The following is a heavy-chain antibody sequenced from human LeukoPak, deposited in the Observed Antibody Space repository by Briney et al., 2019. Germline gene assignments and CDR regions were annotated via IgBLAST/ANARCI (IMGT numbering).Heavy chain of an antibody. CDR1: GFTFSRYW. D-gene: IGHD2-2*01. CDR2: IDSDGSIT. Sequence: GGSLRLSCAASGFTFSRYWMHWVRQAPGTGLVWVSRIDSDGSITDYADSVKGRFTISRDNAKNTLYLQMNSLRADDTAVYYCSRGDCTSTTCHIWFDPWGQGTLVTVSS. CDR3: SRGDCTSTTCHIWFDP. V-gene: IGHV3-74*01. J-gene: IGHJ5*02.